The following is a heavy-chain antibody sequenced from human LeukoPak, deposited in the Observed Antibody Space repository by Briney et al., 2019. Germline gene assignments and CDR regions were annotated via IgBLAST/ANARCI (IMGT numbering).Heavy chain of an antibody. D-gene: IGHD1-26*01. V-gene: IGHV6-1*01. CDR2: TYYRSKWYN. CDR3: ARIGTYSYIDS. CDR1: GDSVSASSTA. Sequence: SQTLSLTCVISGDSVSASSTAWHWIRQSPSRGLEWLGRTYYRSKWYNDYAVSVKNRISIKPDTSQNQCSLQLNSVTPEDTAVYYCARIGTYSYIDSWGQGTLVTVSS. J-gene: IGHJ4*02.